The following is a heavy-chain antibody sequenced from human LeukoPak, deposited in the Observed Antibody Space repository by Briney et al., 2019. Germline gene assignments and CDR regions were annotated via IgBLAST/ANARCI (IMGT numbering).Heavy chain of an antibody. CDR3: AKGRGAYRPPPYYYGMDV. D-gene: IGHD2-2*02. V-gene: IGHV3-30*04. Sequence: GGSLRLSCAASGFTFSAYAMHWVRQAPGKGLEWVAVISYDGSNKYYADSVKGRFTISRDNSKNTLYLQMNSLRAEDTAVYYCAKGRGAYRPPPYYYGMDVWGQGTTVTVSS. CDR2: ISYDGSNK. J-gene: IGHJ6*02. CDR1: GFTFSAYA.